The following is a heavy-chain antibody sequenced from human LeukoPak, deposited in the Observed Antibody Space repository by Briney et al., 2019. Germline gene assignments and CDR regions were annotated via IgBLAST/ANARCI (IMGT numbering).Heavy chain of an antibody. CDR2: INPNSGGT. J-gene: IGHJ6*03. V-gene: IGHV1-2*02. CDR1: GYTLTELS. Sequence: GASVKVSCKVSGYTLTELSMHWVRQAPGQGLEWMGWINPNSGGTNYAQKFQGRVTMTRDTSISTAYMELSRLRSDDTAVYYCARDSSCSWYSYYYYMDVWGKGTTVTISS. CDR3: ARDSSCSWYSYYYYMDV. D-gene: IGHD6-13*01.